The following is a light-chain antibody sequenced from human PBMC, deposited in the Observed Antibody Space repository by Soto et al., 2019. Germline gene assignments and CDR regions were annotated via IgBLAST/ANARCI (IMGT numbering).Light chain of an antibody. CDR1: SGHNSYA. CDR3: QTCSTDIRV. J-gene: IGLJ3*02. Sequence: QAVVTQPPSASASLGASVKLTCTLSSGHNSYAIAWHQQQPEKGPRYLMKLNSDGSHSKGDGIPDRFSGSSSGAERYLTISSLQSEDEADYYCQTCSTDIRVFGGGTKLTVL. CDR2: LNSDGSH. V-gene: IGLV4-69*01.